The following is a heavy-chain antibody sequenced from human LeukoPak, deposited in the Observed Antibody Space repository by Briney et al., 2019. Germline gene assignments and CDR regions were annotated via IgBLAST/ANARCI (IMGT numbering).Heavy chain of an antibody. CDR1: GFTFDDYG. V-gene: IGHV3-20*04. CDR2: INWNGGRT. Sequence: GGSLRLSCAASGFTFDDYGMRWVRQAPGKGLEWVSGINWNGGRTDYADFVKGRFTISRDNAKNSLHLQMNSLRAEDTALYYCGRDRGGYCSGGRCYRGVDYWGQGTLVTVSS. J-gene: IGHJ4*02. CDR3: GRDRGGYCSGGRCYRGVDY. D-gene: IGHD2-15*01.